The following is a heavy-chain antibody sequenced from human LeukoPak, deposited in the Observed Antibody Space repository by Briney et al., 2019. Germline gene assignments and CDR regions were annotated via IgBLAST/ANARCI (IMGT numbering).Heavy chain of an antibody. J-gene: IGHJ4*02. D-gene: IGHD2/OR15-2a*01. V-gene: IGHV3-20*04. CDR3: ARGLWALES. CDR2: LNWNGAST. Sequence: PGGSLRLSCAASGFKFDDYGMNWVRQVPGKGLEWVSGLNWNGASTGYVDSVKGRFTISRDNSKNTLYLQMNSLRAEDTAVYYCARGLWALESWGQGTLVTVSS. CDR1: GFKFDDYG.